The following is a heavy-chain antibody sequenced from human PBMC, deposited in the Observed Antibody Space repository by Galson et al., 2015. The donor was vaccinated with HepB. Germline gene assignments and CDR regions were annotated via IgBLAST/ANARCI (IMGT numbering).Heavy chain of an antibody. CDR1: GFTFSRSD. CDR2: IGTASDT. J-gene: IGHJ2*01. D-gene: IGHD6-13*01. Sequence: SLRLSCAASGFTFSRSDMHWVRQVTGNGLQWVSAIGTASDTYYADSVKGRFTISRENAQNSLYLEKNDFRAEGTAVYYCVREGRCSSVNNWYFDLWGRGTLVTVSS. V-gene: IGHV3-13*01. CDR3: VREGRCSSVNNWYFDL.